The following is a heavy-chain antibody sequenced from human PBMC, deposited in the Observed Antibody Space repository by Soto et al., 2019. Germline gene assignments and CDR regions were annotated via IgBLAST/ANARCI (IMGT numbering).Heavy chain of an antibody. CDR2: INWDGSNT. V-gene: IGHV3-23*03. J-gene: IGHJ3*02. Sequence: GGSLRLSCAASGFTFRKYAMNWVRQAPGKGLEWVSLINWDGSNTYYADSVNGRFTISRDNSKNTVFLQMNSLRAEDTAVYYCAKDSPYSASYKEDGFDIWGQGSLVTV. CDR1: GFTFRKYA. D-gene: IGHD1-26*01. CDR3: AKDSPYSASYKEDGFDI.